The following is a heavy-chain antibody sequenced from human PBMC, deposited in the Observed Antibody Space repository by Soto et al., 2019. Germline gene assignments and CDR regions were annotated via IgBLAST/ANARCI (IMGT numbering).Heavy chain of an antibody. CDR1: GYSFRSHG. D-gene: IGHD3-9*01. CDR3: TRAEPILMLAATYDF. Sequence: QVQLLQSGAEAKRPGASVKVSCKGSGYSFRSHGIAWVRQAPGQGLEWMGWISAYNGNTNYTQKFQGRVTMSTDTSASTAYMELRSLKFTDTAFYYCTRAEPILMLAATYDFWGQGTLVTVSS. CDR2: ISAYNGNT. V-gene: IGHV1-18*01. J-gene: IGHJ4*02.